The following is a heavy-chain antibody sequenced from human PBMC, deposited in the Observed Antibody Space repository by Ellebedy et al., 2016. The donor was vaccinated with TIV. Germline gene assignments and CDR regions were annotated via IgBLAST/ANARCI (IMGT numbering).Heavy chain of an antibody. CDR2: INSKGDRT. D-gene: IGHD3-22*01. J-gene: IGHJ4*02. V-gene: IGHV3-64*01. CDR1: GYTFTSYY. Sequence: AASVKVSCKASGYTFTSYYMHWARQAPGKGLEYVSVINSKGDRTYYANSVEGRLTISRDNSKNTLYLQMGSLRPEDMAVYYCARAGNYYDRSGYSPLDYWGQGTVVTVSS. CDR3: ARAGNYYDRSGYSPLDY.